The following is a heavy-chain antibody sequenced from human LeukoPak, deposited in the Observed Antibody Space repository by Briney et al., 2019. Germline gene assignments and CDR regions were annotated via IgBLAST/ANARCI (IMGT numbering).Heavy chain of an antibody. D-gene: IGHD2-15*01. V-gene: IGHV4-39*02. CDR2: VYYSGSA. J-gene: IGHJ4*02. CDR3: AREDCSAGTCYVFDY. CDR1: GGSISSTRYY. Sequence: SETLSLTCTVSGGSISSTRYYWGWIRQPPGKGLEWIGSVYYSGSAYYNPSLKSRVTVSVDTSKSQFSLNLNSVTAADTAIYYCAREDCSAGTCYVFDYWGQGTLVTVSS.